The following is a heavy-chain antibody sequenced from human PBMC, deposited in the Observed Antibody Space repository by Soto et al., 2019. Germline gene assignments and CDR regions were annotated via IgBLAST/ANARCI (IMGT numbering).Heavy chain of an antibody. CDR2: TYYRSKWST. Sequence: PSQTLSLTXAISGDSVSSKAAAWNWIRQSPSIGLEWLGRTYYRSKWSTDYAVSVKGRITVKPDTSKNQFSLQLNSVTPEDTAVYYSARALAGSYDDWGQGTLVTVSS. V-gene: IGHV6-1*01. CDR1: GDSVSSKAAA. J-gene: IGHJ4*02. CDR3: ARALAGSYDD. D-gene: IGHD1-26*01.